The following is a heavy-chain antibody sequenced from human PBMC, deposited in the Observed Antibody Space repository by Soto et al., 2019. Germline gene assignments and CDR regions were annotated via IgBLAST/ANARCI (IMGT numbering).Heavy chain of an antibody. CDR2: INHSGST. Sequence: ETLSLTCAVYGGSFSGSYWSWISQPPGKGLEWIGEINHSGSTNYNPSLKSRVTISVDTSKNPFSLKLSSVTAADTAVYYCARAPSWYGWFDPWGQGTLVTVSS. D-gene: IGHD6-13*01. V-gene: IGHV4-34*01. CDR1: GGSFSGSY. CDR3: ARAPSWYGWFDP. J-gene: IGHJ5*02.